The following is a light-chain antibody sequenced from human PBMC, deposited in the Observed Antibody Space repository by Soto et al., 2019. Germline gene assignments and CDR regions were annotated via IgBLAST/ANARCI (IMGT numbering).Light chain of an antibody. J-gene: IGLJ1*01. Sequence: QSALTQPASVSGSPGQSITISCTGTSSDVGNYNLVSWYQQHPGKAPKLMIYEGSKRPSGVSNRFSGSKSGNTASLTISGLQAEDEADYCCCSYAGSSLYVFGTGTKLTVL. CDR2: EGS. CDR3: CSYAGSSLYV. V-gene: IGLV2-23*01. CDR1: SSDVGNYNL.